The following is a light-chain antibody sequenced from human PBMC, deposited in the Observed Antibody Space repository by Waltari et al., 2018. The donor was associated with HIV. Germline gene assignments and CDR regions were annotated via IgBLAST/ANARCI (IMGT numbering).Light chain of an antibody. Sequence: QSALTQSASVSGSPGQSITISCTGTSSDVGGYDSVSWYHQHPGKAPKLMIYEVSNRPSGVSTRFSGSKSGNTASLIISGLQAEDEADYYCTSYTSSTTLVFGTGTKVTVL. CDR1: SSDVGGYDS. CDR2: EVS. CDR3: TSYTSSTTLV. V-gene: IGLV2-14*01. J-gene: IGLJ1*01.